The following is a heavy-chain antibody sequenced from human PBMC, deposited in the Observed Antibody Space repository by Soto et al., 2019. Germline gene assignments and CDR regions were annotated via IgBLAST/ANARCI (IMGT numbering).Heavy chain of an antibody. CDR2: INWKSDI. Sequence: GGSLRLSCAVSGFTFDDNAMHWVRQAPEKGLEWVSGINWKSDIGYADSVKGRFTISRDNAENSLYLQMNSLGAEDTALYYCAISQDRGGRTTFIYWGQGTQVTVSS. V-gene: IGHV3-9*01. CDR3: AISQDRGGRTTFIY. D-gene: IGHD3-16*01. J-gene: IGHJ4*02. CDR1: GFTFDDNA.